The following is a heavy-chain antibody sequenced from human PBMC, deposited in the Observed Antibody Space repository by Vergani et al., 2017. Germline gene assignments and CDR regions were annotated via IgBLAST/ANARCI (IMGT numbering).Heavy chain of an antibody. CDR3: ARDPASYSSSWYDENYYYGMDV. V-gene: IGHV3-48*01. CDR1: GFTFSSYS. Sequence: EVQLVESGGGLVQPGGSLRLSCAASGFTFSSYSMNWVRQAPGKGLEWVSYISSSSSTIYYADSVKGRFTISRDNAKNSLYLQMNSLRAEDTAVYYCARDPASYSSSWYDENYYYGMDVWGQGTTVTVSS. J-gene: IGHJ6*02. CDR2: ISSSSSTI. D-gene: IGHD6-13*01.